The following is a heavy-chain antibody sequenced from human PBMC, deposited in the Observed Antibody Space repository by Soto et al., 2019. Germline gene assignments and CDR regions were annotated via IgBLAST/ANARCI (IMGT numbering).Heavy chain of an antibody. CDR3: ARDSLPDYYDSSGPRRTDKYGMDV. CDR2: ISYDGSNK. J-gene: IGHJ6*02. V-gene: IGHV3-30-3*01. D-gene: IGHD3-22*01. Sequence: HPGGSLRLSCAASGFTFSSYAMHWVRQAPGKGLEWVAVISYDGSNKYYADSVKGRFTISRDNSKNTLYLQMNSLRAEDTAVYYCARDSLPDYYDSSGPRRTDKYGMDVWGQGTTVTVSS. CDR1: GFTFSSYA.